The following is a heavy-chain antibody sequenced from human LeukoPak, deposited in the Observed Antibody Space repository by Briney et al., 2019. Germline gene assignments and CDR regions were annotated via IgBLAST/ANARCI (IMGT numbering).Heavy chain of an antibody. D-gene: IGHD6-19*01. V-gene: IGHV1-69*13. J-gene: IGHJ4*02. CDR1: GGTFSSYA. Sequence: AASVKVSCKASGGTFSSYAISWVRQAPGQGLEWMGGIIPIFGTANYAQKFQGRVTITADESTSTAYVELSSLRSEDTAVYYCARDLASIAVAGSNYFDYWGQGTLVTVSS. CDR2: IIPIFGTA. CDR3: ARDLASIAVAGSNYFDY.